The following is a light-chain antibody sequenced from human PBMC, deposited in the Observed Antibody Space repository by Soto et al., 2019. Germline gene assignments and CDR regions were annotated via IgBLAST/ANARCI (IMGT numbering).Light chain of an antibody. Sequence: EIVLTQSPGTLSLSPGESASLSCRASQRVSSSYLAWYQQKPGQAPRLVMYGASSGATGIPDRFSGSGSGTDFTLTISRLEPEDFAVYYCHQYGTSPLTFGPGTKVD. CDR3: HQYGTSPLT. J-gene: IGKJ3*01. CDR1: QRVSSSY. CDR2: GAS. V-gene: IGKV3-20*01.